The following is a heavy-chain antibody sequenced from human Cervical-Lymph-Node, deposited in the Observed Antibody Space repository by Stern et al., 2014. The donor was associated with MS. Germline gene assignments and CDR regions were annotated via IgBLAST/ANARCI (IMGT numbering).Heavy chain of an antibody. V-gene: IGHV4-30-4*01. J-gene: IGHJ4*02. CDR1: GGTISIAEYY. D-gene: IGHD5-24*01. CDR2: IHNSGTT. Sequence: QVQLQESGPGLVKPSQTLSLTCAVTGGTISIAEYYWSWLSQSPGKGLEWIGYIHNSGTTYYNPSLKSRVTISVDTSKNQFSLKLRSVTAADTAVYYCSRDADGYSLVFGYWGRGTLVTVSS. CDR3: SRDADGYSLVFGY.